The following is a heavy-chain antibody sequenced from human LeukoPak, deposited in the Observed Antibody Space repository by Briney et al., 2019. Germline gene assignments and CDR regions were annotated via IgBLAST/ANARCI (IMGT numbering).Heavy chain of an antibody. Sequence: ASVKVSCKASGYTFTGYYMHWVRQAPGKGLEWMGGFDPEDGETIYAQKFQGRVTMTEDTSTDTAYMELSSLRSEDTAVYYCATPASSSMGDAFDIWGQGTMVTVSS. J-gene: IGHJ3*02. CDR3: ATPASSSMGDAFDI. CDR1: GYTFTGYY. V-gene: IGHV1-24*01. CDR2: FDPEDGET. D-gene: IGHD6-6*01.